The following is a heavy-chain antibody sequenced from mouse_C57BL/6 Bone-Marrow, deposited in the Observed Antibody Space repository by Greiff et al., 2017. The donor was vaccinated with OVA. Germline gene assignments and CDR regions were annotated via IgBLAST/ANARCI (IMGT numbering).Heavy chain of an antibody. D-gene: IGHD1-1*01. CDR3: ARTITTEVEGELYFDV. CDR1: GFSLTSYA. Sequence: QVQLKESGPGLVAPSQCLSITCTVSGFSLTSYAIRWVRQPPGKGLEWLGVIGTGGGTNYNSALKSRLSISKDNSKSKVFLKMNSLQTYDTASYYCARTITTEVEGELYFDVWGTGTTVTVSS. J-gene: IGHJ1*03. CDR2: IGTGGGT. V-gene: IGHV2-9-1*01.